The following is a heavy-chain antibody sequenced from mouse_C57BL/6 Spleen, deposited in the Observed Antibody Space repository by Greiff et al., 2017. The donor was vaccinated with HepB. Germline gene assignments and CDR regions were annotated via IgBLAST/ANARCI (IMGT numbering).Heavy chain of an antibody. CDR3: ARHEEGYYYGSSDYFDY. J-gene: IGHJ2*01. Sequence: QAQLQQSGAELVKPGASVKLSCKASGYTFTEYTIHWVKQRSGQGLEWIGWFYPGSGSIKYNEKFKDKATLTADKSSSAVYMELSRLTSEDSAVYFCARHEEGYYYGSSDYFDYWGQGTTLTVSS. CDR1: GYTFTEYT. CDR2: FYPGSGSI. V-gene: IGHV1-62-2*01. D-gene: IGHD1-1*01.